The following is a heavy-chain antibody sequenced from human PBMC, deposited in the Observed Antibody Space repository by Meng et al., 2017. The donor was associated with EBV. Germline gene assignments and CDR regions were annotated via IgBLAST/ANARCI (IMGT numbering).Heavy chain of an antibody. V-gene: IGHV1-69*17. Sequence: VQLGQSGAAGKKPGSLWKVSCKGSGANFNNFGISWVRQAPGQGLEWMGDITPVFGIANYAESFQGRVTISADTSTRTAYMDLSSLRSDDTAVYYCVRDLWLRIGECVWGQGTLVTVSS. J-gene: IGHJ4*02. D-gene: IGHD5-12*01. CDR3: VRDLWLRIGECV. CDR2: ITPVFGIA. CDR1: GANFNNFG.